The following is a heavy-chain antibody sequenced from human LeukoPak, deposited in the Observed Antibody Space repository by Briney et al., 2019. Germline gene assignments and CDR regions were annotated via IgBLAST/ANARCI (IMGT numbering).Heavy chain of an antibody. Sequence: ASVKVSCKVSGYTLTELSMHWVRQAPGKGLEWIGGFDPEDGETIYAQKFQGRVTITADESTSTAYMELSSLRSEDTAVYYCARANGTRWTQLVDYWGQGTLVTVSS. CDR3: ARANGTRWTQLVDY. CDR2: FDPEDGET. D-gene: IGHD6-13*01. J-gene: IGHJ4*02. V-gene: IGHV1-24*01. CDR1: GYTLTELS.